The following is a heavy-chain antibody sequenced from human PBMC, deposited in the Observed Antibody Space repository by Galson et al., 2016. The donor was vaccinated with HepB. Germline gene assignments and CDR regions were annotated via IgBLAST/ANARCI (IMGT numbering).Heavy chain of an antibody. CDR1: GYTFTSYY. CDR2: INPSGGST. J-gene: IGHJ5*02. D-gene: IGHD1-26*01. V-gene: IGHV1-46*01. CDR3: ARDNVENIREGVKHNWFDP. Sequence: SVKVSCKASGYTFTSYYIHWVRQAPGQGLEWMGIINPSGGSTTYAQKFQGRVTMTRDTSTSTVYMEMWSLRSEDTAVYYCARDNVENIREGVKHNWFDPWGQGTLVTVSS.